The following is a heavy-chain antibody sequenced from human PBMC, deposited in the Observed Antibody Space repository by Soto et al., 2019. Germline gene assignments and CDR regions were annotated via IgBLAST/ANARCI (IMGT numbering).Heavy chain of an antibody. CDR3: ARSPSTSSIGAFDF. Sequence: SETLSLTCNVSGGSISSFCWNWIRQPAGKGLEWIGRIYRSGHTNYNPSLESRVTMSIDPSKSQFSLTLGSMTAADTAVYYCARSPSTSSIGAFDFWGRATKVTVSS. CDR1: GGSISSFC. D-gene: IGHD2-2*01. V-gene: IGHV4-4*07. J-gene: IGHJ4*03. CDR2: IYRSGHT.